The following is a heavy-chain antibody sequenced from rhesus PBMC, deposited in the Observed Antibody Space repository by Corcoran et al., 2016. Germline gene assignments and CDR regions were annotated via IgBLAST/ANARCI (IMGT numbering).Heavy chain of an antibody. J-gene: IGHJ4*01. CDR3: ARGEYYNIGTGYSY. CDR1: GFTFSSYG. D-gene: IGHD3-3*01. V-gene: IGHV3-54*02. CDR2: KSYDGSKK. Sequence: EVQLVESGGGLVQPGGSLQLSCAASGFTFSSYGITWVRHVPGKGLEWVEVKSYDGSKKYYADAVKDRFTISRDKYKNMLYLQMNNLKLEDTAVYYCARGEYYNIGTGYSYWGQGVLVTVSS.